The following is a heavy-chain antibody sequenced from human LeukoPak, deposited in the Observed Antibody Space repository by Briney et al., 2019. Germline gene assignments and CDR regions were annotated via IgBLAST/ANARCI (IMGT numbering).Heavy chain of an antibody. CDR2: IYHSGST. J-gene: IGHJ2*01. D-gene: IGHD3-3*01. CDR1: GGSISRSNW. CDR3: AREDYDDSGAWYFDL. V-gene: IGHV4-4*02. Sequence: SGTLSLTCAVSGGSISRSNWWSWVRQSPGKGLEWIGEIYHSGSTNYNPSLKSRVTISVDKSKNQFSLKLTSVTAADTAVYYCAREDYDDSGAWYFDLWGRGTLVIVSS.